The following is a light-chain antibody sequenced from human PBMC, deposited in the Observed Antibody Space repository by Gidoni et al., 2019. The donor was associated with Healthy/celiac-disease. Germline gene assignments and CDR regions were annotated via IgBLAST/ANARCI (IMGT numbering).Light chain of an antibody. CDR3: QQYNSYSPT. V-gene: IGKV1-5*01. Sequence: DIQMTQSPSTLSASLADRVAITCRASQSISSSFAWYQQKPGKAPKLLIYDASSLESGVPSRFSGSGSGTEFTLTISSLQPDDFATYYCQQYNSYSPTFGQGTKLEIK. CDR2: DAS. CDR1: QSISSS. J-gene: IGKJ2*01.